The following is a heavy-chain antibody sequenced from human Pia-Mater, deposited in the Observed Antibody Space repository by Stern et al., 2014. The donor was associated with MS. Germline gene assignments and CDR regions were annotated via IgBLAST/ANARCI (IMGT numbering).Heavy chain of an antibody. CDR2: GHDSGRT. V-gene: IGHV4-4*02. CDR3: ARSKDSSSWYGYFDY. D-gene: IGHD6-13*01. Sequence: QLQLQESGPGLVRPSTPLFLTCSASGVSMSNNNWRSLLRPPPGKRLEGIGEGHDSGRTNQNPSIESRPTISIDKSKKMISLRMDSVTAADTAVYYCARSKDSSSWYGYFDYWGQGTLVTVSS. J-gene: IGHJ4*02. CDR1: GVSMSNNNW.